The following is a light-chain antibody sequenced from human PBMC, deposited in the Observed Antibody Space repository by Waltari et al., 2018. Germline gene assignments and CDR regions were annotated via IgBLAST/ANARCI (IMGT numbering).Light chain of an antibody. J-gene: IGLJ2*01. Sequence: QSALTQPASVSGSPGQSITISCTGTSSDVGTYGYVSWYQQDPGKAPKLVIYDVNNRPSGISNRVSGSKYGDTASLTISGLQTEDEGYYYCSSYTSTTTYVVFGGGTKLTVL. CDR1: SSDVGTYGY. CDR3: SSYTSTTTYVV. CDR2: DVN. V-gene: IGLV2-14*01.